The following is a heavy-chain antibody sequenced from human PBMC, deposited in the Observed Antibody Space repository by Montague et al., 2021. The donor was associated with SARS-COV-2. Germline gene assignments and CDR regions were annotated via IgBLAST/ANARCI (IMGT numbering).Heavy chain of an antibody. CDR2: IYYSGRT. D-gene: IGHD1-26*01. J-gene: IGHJ6*03. V-gene: IGHV4-59*01. CDR3: ARAERRSPTTTNVYYCDYMDL. CDR1: GDSISTSY. Sequence: SETLSLTCTVSGDSISTSYWAWIRQPPGKGLEWIGYIYYSGRTSYNSSLKSRVTISVDPSKNQVSLNLSSVTAADTAVYFCARAERRSPTTTNVYYCDYMDLWGQGTTVTVSS.